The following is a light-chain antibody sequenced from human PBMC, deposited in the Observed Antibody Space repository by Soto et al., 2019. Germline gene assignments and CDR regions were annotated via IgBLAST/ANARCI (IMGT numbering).Light chain of an antibody. V-gene: IGKV3-20*01. CDR1: QSVSSSY. Sequence: EIVLTQPPGTLSLSPGARATLSCRASQSVSSSYLAWYQHKPGQAPRLLIYGASSRATGIPDRFRGSGSGTDFTLTISRLEPEDFAVYYCQQYAGSPLTFGGGTKVDI. CDR3: QQYAGSPLT. J-gene: IGKJ4*01. CDR2: GAS.